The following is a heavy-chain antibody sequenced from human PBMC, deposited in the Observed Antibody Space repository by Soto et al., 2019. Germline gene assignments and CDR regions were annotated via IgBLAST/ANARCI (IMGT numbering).Heavy chain of an antibody. CDR1: GFNFGPFW. D-gene: IGHD3-10*01. V-gene: IGHV3-74*01. J-gene: IGHJ3*02. Sequence: GGSLRLSCAASGFNFGPFWMYWVRQAPGKGLVWVSHINSDGSTIVYADSVKGRFTISRDNARNTLYLQMNSLRVEDTAVYYCARDRGYPDSFNIWGQGTKVTVSS. CDR3: ARDRGYPDSFNI. CDR2: INSDGSTI.